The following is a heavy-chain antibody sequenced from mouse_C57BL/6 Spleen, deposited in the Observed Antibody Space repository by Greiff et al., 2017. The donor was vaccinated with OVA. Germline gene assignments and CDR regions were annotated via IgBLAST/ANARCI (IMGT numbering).Heavy chain of an antibody. J-gene: IGHJ4*01. CDR2: INPGSGGT. V-gene: IGHV1-54*01. Sequence: QVQLKQSGAELVRPGTSVKVSCKASGYAFTNYLIEWVKQRPGQGLEWIGVINPGSGGTNYNEKFKGKATLTADKSSSTAYMQLSSLTSEDSAVYFCARSLKFITTVVPDAMDYWGQGTSVTVSS. D-gene: IGHD1-1*01. CDR1: GYAFTNYL. CDR3: ARSLKFITTVVPDAMDY.